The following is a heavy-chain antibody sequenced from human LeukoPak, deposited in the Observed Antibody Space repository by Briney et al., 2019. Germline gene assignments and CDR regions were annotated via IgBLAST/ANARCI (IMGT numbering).Heavy chain of an antibody. Sequence: ASVKVSCKASGFMFTDYYIHWVRQAPGQGLEWMGGIIPIFGTANYAQKFQGRVTITTDESTSTAYMELSSLRSEDTAVYYCARGQTKMIVWGRSYYYYMDVWGKGTTVTVSS. V-gene: IGHV1-69*05. J-gene: IGHJ6*03. CDR2: IIPIFGTA. D-gene: IGHD3-16*01. CDR3: ARGQTKMIVWGRSYYYYMDV. CDR1: GFMFTDYY.